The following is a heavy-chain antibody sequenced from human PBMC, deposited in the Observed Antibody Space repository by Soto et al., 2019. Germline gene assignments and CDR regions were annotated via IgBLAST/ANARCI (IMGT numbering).Heavy chain of an antibody. CDR1: GFTADDYA. CDR2: ISSNSDTI. V-gene: IGHV3-9*02. D-gene: IGHD4-17*01. Sequence: EVQLVESGGGLVQPGRSLRLSCVASGFTADDYAMHWVRQAPGKGLEWVSGISSNSDTIDYADSVKGRFTISRDNAKNXXFRQMNRLRPEDTALYYCAKDMKWGGMTTIHYFDSWGQGTLVTVSS. CDR3: AKDMKWGGMTTIHYFDS. J-gene: IGHJ4*02.